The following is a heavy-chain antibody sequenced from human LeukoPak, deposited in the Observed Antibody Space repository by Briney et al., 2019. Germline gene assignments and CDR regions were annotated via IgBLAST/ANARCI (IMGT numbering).Heavy chain of an antibody. V-gene: IGHV3-30*04. CDR1: GFTFSSYA. CDR3: ARVVSDNYYYYGMDV. CDR2: ISYDGSNK. J-gene: IGHJ6*02. Sequence: GGSLRLSCAASGFTFSSYAMSWVRQAPGKGLEWVAVISYDGSNKYYADSVKGRFTISRDNSKNTLYLQMNSLRAEGTAVYYCARVVSDNYYYYGMDVWGQGTPVTVSS. D-gene: IGHD3-10*01.